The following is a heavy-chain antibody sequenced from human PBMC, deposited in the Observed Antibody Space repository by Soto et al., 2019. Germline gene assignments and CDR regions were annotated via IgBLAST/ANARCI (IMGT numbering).Heavy chain of an antibody. CDR2: ISAYSSNT. V-gene: IGHV1-18*01. J-gene: IGHJ6*03. Sequence: ASVKVSCKASGYTFRSYGISWVRQAPGQGLEWLGWISAYSSNTHYAQKFQGKVTMTTGTSTSTAYMELRSLRSDDTAMYYCAKADSNYAGKFSYYFMDVWGKGTMVTVSS. CDR1: GYTFRSYG. D-gene: IGHD4-4*01. CDR3: AKADSNYAGKFSYYFMDV.